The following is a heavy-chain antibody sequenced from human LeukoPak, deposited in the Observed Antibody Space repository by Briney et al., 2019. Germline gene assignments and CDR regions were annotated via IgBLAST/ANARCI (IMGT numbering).Heavy chain of an antibody. J-gene: IGHJ5*02. V-gene: IGHV6-1*01. Sequence: SQTLSLTCAISGDSVSSNSAAWSWIRQSPSRGLEWLGRTYYRSKWYNDYAVSVKSRITINPDTSKNQFSLQLNSVTPEDTAVYYCARGGATPDNWFDPWGQGTLVTVSS. CDR2: TYYRSKWYN. CDR3: ARGGATPDNWFDP. D-gene: IGHD1-26*01. CDR1: GDSVSSNSAA.